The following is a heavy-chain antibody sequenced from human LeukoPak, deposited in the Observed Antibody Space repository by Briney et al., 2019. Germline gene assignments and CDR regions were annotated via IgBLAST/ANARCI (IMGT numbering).Heavy chain of an antibody. Sequence: GGSLRLSCAASGFTFSSYAMHWVRQATGKGLEGVTLIRHDGSIEYYADSVKGRFTIARDNSKHTVSLQMNSLRGEDTAVYYCAKDYGGYGYSTDYWGQGTLVTVST. V-gene: IGHV3-30*02. CDR3: AKDYGGYGYSTDY. CDR1: GFTFSSYA. CDR2: IRHDGSIE. J-gene: IGHJ4*02. D-gene: IGHD5-18*01.